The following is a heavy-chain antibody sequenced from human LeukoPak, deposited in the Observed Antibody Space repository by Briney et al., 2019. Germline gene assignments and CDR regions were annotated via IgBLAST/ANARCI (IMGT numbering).Heavy chain of an antibody. Sequence: PGGSLRLSCAASGFTFSSYAMSWVRQAPGKGLEWVSAISGSGGSTYYADSVKGRFTISRDNSKNTLYLRMNSLRAEDTAVYYCAKGVYIMVRGVIDYWGQGTLVTVSS. J-gene: IGHJ4*02. CDR1: GFTFSSYA. V-gene: IGHV3-23*01. CDR2: ISGSGGST. D-gene: IGHD3-10*01. CDR3: AKGVYIMVRGVIDY.